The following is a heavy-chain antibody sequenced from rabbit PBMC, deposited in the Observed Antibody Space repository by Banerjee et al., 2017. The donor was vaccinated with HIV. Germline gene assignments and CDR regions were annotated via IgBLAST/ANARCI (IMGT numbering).Heavy chain of an antibody. Sequence: QEQLEESGGDLVKPGASLTLTCTASGFSFGQDMCWVRQAPGKGLGWIGCINTSSGNTVYATWAKGRFTISKASWTTVTLQMTSLTAADTASYFCARDLAGVIGWNFGLWGQGTLVTVS. CDR1: GFSFGQD. V-gene: IGHV1S45*01. D-gene: IGHD4-1*01. J-gene: IGHJ3*01. CDR2: INTSSGNT. CDR3: ARDLAGVIGWNFGL.